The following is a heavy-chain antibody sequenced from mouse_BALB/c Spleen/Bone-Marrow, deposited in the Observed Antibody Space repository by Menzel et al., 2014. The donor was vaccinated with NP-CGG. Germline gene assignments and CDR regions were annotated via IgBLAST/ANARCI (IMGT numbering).Heavy chain of an antibody. J-gene: IGHJ4*01. CDR3: ARSYDGYPYAMNY. Sequence: EVQLVESGPELMKPGASVKISCKASGYLFTSYYMHWVKQSHGESLEWIRYFDPFNGGTSYNQKFKGKATLTVDKSSSTAYMHLSSLTSEDSAVYFCARSYDGYPYAMNYWGQGTSVTVSS. CDR1: GYLFTSYY. D-gene: IGHD2-3*01. CDR2: FDPFNGGT. V-gene: IGHV1S135*01.